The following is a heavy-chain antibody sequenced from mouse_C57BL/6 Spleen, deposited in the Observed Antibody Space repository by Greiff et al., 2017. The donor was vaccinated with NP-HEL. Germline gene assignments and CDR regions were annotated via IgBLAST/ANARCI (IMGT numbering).Heavy chain of an antibody. D-gene: IGHD2-1*01. V-gene: IGHV1-7*01. CDR3: ARDGKFYFDY. CDR1: GYTFTSYW. Sequence: QVQLQQSGAELAKPGASVKLSCKASGYTFTSYWMHWVKQRPGQGLEWIGYINPSSGYTKYNQKFKDKATWTADKSSSTAYMQLSSLTYEDSAVYYCARDGKFYFDYWGQGTTLTVSS. CDR2: INPSSGYT. J-gene: IGHJ2*01.